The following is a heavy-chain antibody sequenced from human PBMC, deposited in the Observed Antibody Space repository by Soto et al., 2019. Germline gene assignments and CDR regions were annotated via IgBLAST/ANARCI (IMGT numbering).Heavy chain of an antibody. CDR1: GFTFSNYA. J-gene: IGHJ4*02. Sequence: EVQLLESGGGLVQPGGSLRLSCAASGFTFSNYAMTWVRQAPGKGLEWVSVITGSGGGTYFVDSVKGRFTISRDNSKNTVYLPMNSLRAEDTAVYYWAKRPLTAAGFDYWGQGTLVTVSS. V-gene: IGHV3-23*01. CDR3: AKRPLTAAGFDY. CDR2: ITGSGGGT. D-gene: IGHD6-13*01.